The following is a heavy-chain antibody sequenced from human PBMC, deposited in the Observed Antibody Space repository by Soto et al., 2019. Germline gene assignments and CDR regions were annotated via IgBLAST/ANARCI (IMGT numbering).Heavy chain of an antibody. CDR3: ASGSAFYSDTSRY. Sequence: QVQLMESGGGVVQSGGSLRLSCAAPGFNFNTHALHWIRQAHGEGLEWVAGMSPGGNSKYSADTVKGRFTISRDTSKSTLFLQMTSLRHEDTAVYYCASGSAFYSDTSRYWGQGTLVTVSS. CDR2: MSPGGNSK. V-gene: IGHV3-30-3*01. J-gene: IGHJ4*02. CDR1: GFNFNTHA. D-gene: IGHD3-22*01.